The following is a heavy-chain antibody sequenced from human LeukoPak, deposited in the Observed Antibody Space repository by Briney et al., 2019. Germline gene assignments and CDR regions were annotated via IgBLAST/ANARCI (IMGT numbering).Heavy chain of an antibody. CDR2: ISSSGSTI. J-gene: IGHJ4*02. CDR3: ARGLVGATDY. V-gene: IGHV3-48*03. D-gene: IGHD1-26*01. CDR1: GFTFSSYE. Sequence: GGSLRLSCAASGFTFSSYEMNWVRQAPGKGLEWVSYISSSGSTIYYADSVNGRFTISRDNAKNSLYLQMNSRRAEDTAVYYCARGLVGATDYWGQGTLVTVSS.